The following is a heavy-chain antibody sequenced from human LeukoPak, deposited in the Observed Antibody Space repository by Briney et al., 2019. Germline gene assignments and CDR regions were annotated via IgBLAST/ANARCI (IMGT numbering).Heavy chain of an antibody. Sequence: SETLSLTCAVYGESFSGYFWNWIRQPPGKGLEWIGEINDIGSTNYNPSLKSRLTMSVDTSKNQFSLRLNSMTAADTAVYYCARGSRFWLGNFFRQPLFFDYWGPGNLATVSS. J-gene: IGHJ4*02. D-gene: IGHD6-19*01. V-gene: IGHV4-34*01. CDR2: INDIGST. CDR1: GESFSGYF. CDR3: ARGSRFWLGNFFRQPLFFDY.